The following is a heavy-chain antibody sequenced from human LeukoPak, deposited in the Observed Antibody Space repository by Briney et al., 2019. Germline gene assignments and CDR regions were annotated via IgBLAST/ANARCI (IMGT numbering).Heavy chain of an antibody. CDR2: ISSSSSTI. CDR3: ARARIAAARFDL. Sequence: TGGSLRLSCAASGFTFSSYSMNWVRQAPGKGMEWVSYISSSSSTIYYADSVKGRFTISRDNAKNSLYLQMNSLRAEDTAVYYCARARIAAARFDLWGRGTLVTVSS. J-gene: IGHJ2*01. D-gene: IGHD6-13*01. CDR1: GFTFSSYS. V-gene: IGHV3-48*01.